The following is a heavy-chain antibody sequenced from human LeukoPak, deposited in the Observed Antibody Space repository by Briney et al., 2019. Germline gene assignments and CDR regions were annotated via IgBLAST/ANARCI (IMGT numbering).Heavy chain of an antibody. CDR2: IKQDGSEK. CDR1: GFTFSTYW. D-gene: IGHD3-16*02. V-gene: IGHV3-7*01. Sequence: GGSLRLSCAASGFTFSTYWMTWVRQAPGKGLEWVANIKQDGSEKYFVDSVKGRFTISRDNAKNSLYLQMNSLRAEDTAVYYCARGGHYDSVWGRYRQKDGFDYWGQGTLVIVSS. J-gene: IGHJ4*02. CDR3: ARGGHYDSVWGRYRQKDGFDY.